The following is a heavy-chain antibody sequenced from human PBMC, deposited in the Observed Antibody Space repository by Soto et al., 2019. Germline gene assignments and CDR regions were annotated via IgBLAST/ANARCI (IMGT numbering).Heavy chain of an antibody. D-gene: IGHD2-2*01. Sequence: ASVRVSCKASGDTFTGYYMHWVRHAPRQGLEWMGWINPNSGGTNYAQKFQGWVTMTRDTSISTAYMELSRLRSDDTAVYYCARGNRYCISTSCRIYQDRDVHNWFYFWGQRTPVIVSS. CDR1: GDTFTGYY. V-gene: IGHV1-2*04. J-gene: IGHJ5*01. CDR2: INPNSGGT. CDR3: ARGNRYCISTSCRIYQDRDVHNWFYF.